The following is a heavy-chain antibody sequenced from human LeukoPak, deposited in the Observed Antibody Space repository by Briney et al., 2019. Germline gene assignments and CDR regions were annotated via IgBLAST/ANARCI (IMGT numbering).Heavy chain of an antibody. CDR3: ARAHYDFWSGYPLGFDP. V-gene: IGHV1-46*01. D-gene: IGHD3-3*01. J-gene: IGHJ5*02. CDR1: GYTFTSYY. CDR2: INPSGGST. Sequence: ASVKVSCKASGYTFTSYYMHWVRQAPGQGLESMGIINPSGGSTSYAQKFQGRVTMTRDTSTSTVYMELSSLRSEDTAVYYCARAHYDFWSGYPLGFDPWGQGTLVTVSS.